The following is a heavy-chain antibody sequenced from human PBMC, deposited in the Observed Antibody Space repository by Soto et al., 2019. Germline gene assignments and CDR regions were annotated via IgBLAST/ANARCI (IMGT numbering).Heavy chain of an antibody. CDR2: ISGSGGTK. Sequence: EVQLLESGGGLVQPGGSLRLSCAASGFTFSTYAMSWVRQAPGKGLEWVSGISGSGGTKYYADSVKGRFTISRDNSKNTLYLQMDSLRAEDTAVYYCAKGQYPSQSWGQRTLVTVSS. D-gene: IGHD2-2*02. CDR1: GFTFSTYA. CDR3: AKGQYPSQS. J-gene: IGHJ4*02. V-gene: IGHV3-23*01.